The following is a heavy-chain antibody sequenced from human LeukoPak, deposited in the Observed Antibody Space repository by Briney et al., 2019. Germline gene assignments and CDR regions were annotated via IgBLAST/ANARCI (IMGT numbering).Heavy chain of an antibody. D-gene: IGHD3-22*01. CDR3: AKDHGVVGPEFDP. CDR1: GFMFSSYV. J-gene: IGHJ5*02. CDR2: ISGSGGST. Sequence: GGSLRLSCAASGFMFSSYVMSWVRQAPGKGLEWVSDISGSGGSTYYADSVKGRFTISRDNSKNTLYLQMNSLRAEGTAVYYCAKDHGVVGPEFDPWGQGTLVTVSS. V-gene: IGHV3-23*01.